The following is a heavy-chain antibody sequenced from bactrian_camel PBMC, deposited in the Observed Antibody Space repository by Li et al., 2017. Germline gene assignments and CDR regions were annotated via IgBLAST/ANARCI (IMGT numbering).Heavy chain of an antibody. D-gene: IGHD6*01. J-gene: IGHJ4*01. CDR3: AAKSPGGGWYSPGSYNY. Sequence: VQLVESGGGSVQAGGSLRLSCAVPRGTGKSDALVWFRQPPGKEREGVAHINTAGHNTYYGDSVEDRFTISFDNAKNTLYLQMNSLRPEDTAIYYCAAKSPGGGWYSPGSYNYWGQGTQVTVS. CDR1: RGTGKSDA. CDR2: INTAGHNT. V-gene: IGHV3S54*01.